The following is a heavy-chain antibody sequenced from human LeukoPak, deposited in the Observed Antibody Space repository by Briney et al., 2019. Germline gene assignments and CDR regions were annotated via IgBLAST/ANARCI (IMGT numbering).Heavy chain of an antibody. V-gene: IGHV4-61*02. J-gene: IGHJ3*02. CDR2: IYTSGST. D-gene: IGHD3-3*01. CDR3: AREITISRGAFDI. CDR1: GGSISSGSYY. Sequence: SETLSLTCTVSGGSISSGSYYWSWIRQPAGKGLEWIGRIYTSGSTNYNPSLKSRVTISVDTSKNQFSLKLSSVTAADTAVYYCAREITISRGAFDIWGQGTMVTVSS.